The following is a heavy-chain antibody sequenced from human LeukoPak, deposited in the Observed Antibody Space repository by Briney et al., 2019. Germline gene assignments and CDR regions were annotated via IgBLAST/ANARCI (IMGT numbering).Heavy chain of an antibody. CDR1: GGTISGYY. D-gene: IGHD7-27*01. CDR3: ARVSWGSSVYYYYYVDV. CDR2: IYYSGSP. J-gene: IGHJ6*03. Sequence: SETLSLTCTVSGGTISGYYWSWIRQSPGKGLEWIGYIYYSGSPNYNPSLKSRVAISLDTSKNQFSLKLTSVTAADTAVYYCARVSWGSSVYYYYYVDVWGKGTTVTVSS. V-gene: IGHV4-59*01.